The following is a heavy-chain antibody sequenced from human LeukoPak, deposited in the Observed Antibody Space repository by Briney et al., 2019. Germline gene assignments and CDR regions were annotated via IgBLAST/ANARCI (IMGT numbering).Heavy chain of an antibody. J-gene: IGHJ4*02. CDR2: ISNSGGTI. D-gene: IGHD3-22*01. CDR1: GFTFSDFY. Sequence: GGSLRLSCAASGFTFSDFYMTWIRQAPGKGLEGISPISNSGGTIHYADSLKGRFTISRDNAKNSLYLQINSLRAEDTAVYYCARSADSSGYFREIPLYYFDYWGQGTLVTVSS. V-gene: IGHV3-11*01. CDR3: ARSADSSGYFREIPLYYFDY.